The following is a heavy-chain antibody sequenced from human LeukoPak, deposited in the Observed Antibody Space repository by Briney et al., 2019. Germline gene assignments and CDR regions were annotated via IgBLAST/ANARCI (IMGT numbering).Heavy chain of an antibody. CDR1: GGSISSYY. J-gene: IGHJ3*02. D-gene: IGHD2-2*03. CDR2: IYYSGST. CDR3: AGVPMDADAFDI. V-gene: IGHV4-59*01. Sequence: SETLSLTCTGSGGSISSYYWSWIRQPPGKGLEGIGYIYYSGSTNYNPSLKSRVTISVDTSKNQFSLKLSSVTAADTAVYYCAGVPMDADAFDIWGQGTMVTVSS.